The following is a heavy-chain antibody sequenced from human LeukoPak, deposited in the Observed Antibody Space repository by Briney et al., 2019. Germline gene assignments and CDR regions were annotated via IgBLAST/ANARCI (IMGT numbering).Heavy chain of an antibody. CDR2: ISISSTTI. D-gene: IGHD3-22*01. J-gene: IGHJ4*02. Sequence: GGSLRLSCAASGFMFSSSGMNWVRQAPGKGLEWVSFISISSTTIYYADSVKGRFTISRDNAKNSPYLQMNSLRAEDTAVYYCARRAGDYSHPYDYWGQGTLVTVSS. V-gene: IGHV3-48*01. CDR3: ARRAGDYSHPYDY. CDR1: GFMFSSSG.